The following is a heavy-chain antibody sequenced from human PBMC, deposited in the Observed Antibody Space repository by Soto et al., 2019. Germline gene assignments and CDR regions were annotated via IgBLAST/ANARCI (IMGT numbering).Heavy chain of an antibody. CDR3: ARDDCSSTSCYGDAFDI. J-gene: IGHJ3*02. Sequence: ASVKVSCKASGYTFTSYGISWVRQAPGQGLEWMGWISAYNGNTNYAQKLQGRVTMTTDTSTSTAYMGLRSLRSDDTAVYYCARDDCSSTSCYGDAFDIWGQGTMVTVSS. CDR1: GYTFTSYG. V-gene: IGHV1-18*01. D-gene: IGHD2-2*01. CDR2: ISAYNGNT.